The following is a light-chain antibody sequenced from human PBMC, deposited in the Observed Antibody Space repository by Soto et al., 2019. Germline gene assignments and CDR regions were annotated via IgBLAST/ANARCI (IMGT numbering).Light chain of an antibody. CDR3: AACADSLNGRYV. CDR2: SNN. J-gene: IGLJ1*01. V-gene: IGLV1-44*01. Sequence: QSALTQPPSVSGTPGQTVTFFCSGSSSNIGTKTVYWYQQVPGTAPKLLIYSNNQRPSGVPDRFSGSKSGTSASLAISGLQSEDEADYYYAACADSLNGRYVFGTGTKVPVL. CDR1: SSNIGTKT.